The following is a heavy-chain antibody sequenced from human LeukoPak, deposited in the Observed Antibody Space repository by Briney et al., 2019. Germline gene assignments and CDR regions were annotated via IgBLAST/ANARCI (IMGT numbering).Heavy chain of an antibody. CDR3: ARGRLTGYYQSFLFDY. D-gene: IGHD3-9*01. CDR2: INHSGST. CDR1: GGSFSGYY. V-gene: IGHV4-34*01. J-gene: IGHJ4*02. Sequence: SETLSLTCAVYGGSFSGYYWSWIRQPPGKGLEWIGEINHSGSTNYNPSLKSRVTISVDTSKNQFSLKLSSVTVADTAVYYCARGRLTGYYQSFLFDYWGQGTLVTVSS.